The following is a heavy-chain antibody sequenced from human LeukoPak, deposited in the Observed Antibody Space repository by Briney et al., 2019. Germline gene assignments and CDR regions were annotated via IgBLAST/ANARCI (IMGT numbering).Heavy chain of an antibody. CDR2: INPSGGST. D-gene: IGHD6-6*01. V-gene: IGHV1-46*01. J-gene: IGHJ4*02. CDR3: AREGSSHSFDN. Sequence: ASVKVSCKASGYTFTSYYMHWVRQAPGQGLEWMGIINPSGGSTSYAQKFQGRVTMTRDISTSTVYMELSSLRSEDTAVFYCAREGSSHSFDNWGQGTLVTVSS. CDR1: GYTFTSYY.